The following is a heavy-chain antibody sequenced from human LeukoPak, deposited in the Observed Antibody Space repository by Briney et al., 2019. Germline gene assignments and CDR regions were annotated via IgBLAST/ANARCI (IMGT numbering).Heavy chain of an antibody. V-gene: IGHV3-23*01. D-gene: IGHD3-16*02. Sequence: GGSLRLSCAASGFTFSSSAMSWVRQAPGKGLEWVSSISGSGGSPYYADSVKGRFTISRDNSKNTLYLQMNSLRAEDTAVYYCARDHSRLGELSAAWGQGTLVTVSS. CDR2: ISGSGGSP. CDR3: ARDHSRLGELSAA. J-gene: IGHJ5*02. CDR1: GFTFSSSA.